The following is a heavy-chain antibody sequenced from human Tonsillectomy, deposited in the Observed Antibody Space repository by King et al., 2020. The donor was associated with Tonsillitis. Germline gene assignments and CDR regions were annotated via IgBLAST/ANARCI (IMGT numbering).Heavy chain of an antibody. CDR2: ISWNSGSI. CDR1: GFTFDDYA. V-gene: IGHV3-9*01. D-gene: IGHD6-19*01. Sequence: VQLVESGGGLVQPGRSLRLSCAASGFTFDDYAMHWVRHAPGKGLEWVSGISWNSGSIGYADSVKGRFTISRDNAKNSLYLQMNSLRAEDTALYYFAKDSEIGQWLPSRDFDYWGQGTLVTVSS. CDR3: AKDSEIGQWLPSRDFDY. J-gene: IGHJ4*02.